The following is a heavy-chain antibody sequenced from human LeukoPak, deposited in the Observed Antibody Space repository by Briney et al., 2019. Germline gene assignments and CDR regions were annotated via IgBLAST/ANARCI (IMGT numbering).Heavy chain of an antibody. Sequence: ASVKVSCKASGYTFTSYGISWVRQAPGQGLEWMGWISAYNGNTNYAQKLQGRVAVTTDTSTSTAYMELRSLRSDDTAVYYCAREQYQLLFPTYYFDYWGQGTLVTVSS. CDR2: ISAYNGNT. J-gene: IGHJ4*02. V-gene: IGHV1-18*01. CDR3: AREQYQLLFPTYYFDY. CDR1: GYTFTSYG. D-gene: IGHD2-2*01.